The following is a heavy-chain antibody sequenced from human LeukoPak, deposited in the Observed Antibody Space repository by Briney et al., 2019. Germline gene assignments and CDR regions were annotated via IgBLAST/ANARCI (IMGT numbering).Heavy chain of an antibody. D-gene: IGHD3/OR15-3a*01. V-gene: IGHV4-59*08. J-gene: IGHJ4*02. CDR1: GGSISSYY. CDR2: IYYSGST. CDR3: ARRLLDPSGYFDY. Sequence: PSETLSLTCTVSGGSISSYYWSRIRQPPGKGLEWIGYIYYSGSTNYNPSLKSRVTISVDTSKNQFSLKLSSVTAADTAVYYCARRLLDPSGYFDYWGQGTLVTVSS.